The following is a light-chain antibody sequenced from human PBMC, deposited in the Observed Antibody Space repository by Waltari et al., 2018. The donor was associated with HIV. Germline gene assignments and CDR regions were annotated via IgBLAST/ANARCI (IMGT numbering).Light chain of an antibody. CDR1: SSNIGSNS. CDR3: AAWDDRLRGYV. CDR2: TDN. Sequence: QSVLTQPPSASGTPGQRVTISCSGSSSNIGSNSVCWFQQLPGTAPKVLIYTDNQRPSGVPDRFSGSKSGTSASLAISGLRSEYEADYFCAAWDDRLRGYVFGTGTKVTVL. J-gene: IGLJ1*01. V-gene: IGLV1-47*01.